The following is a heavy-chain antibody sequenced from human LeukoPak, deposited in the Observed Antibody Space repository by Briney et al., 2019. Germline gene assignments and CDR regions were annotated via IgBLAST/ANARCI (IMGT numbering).Heavy chain of an antibody. CDR3: ARESGDGYNFHYYYGMDV. Sequence: GGSLRLSCAASGFTFSSYAMHWVRQAPGKGLEWVAVISYDGSNKYYADSVKGRFTISRDNSKNTLYLQMNSLRAEDTAVYYCARESGDGYNFHYYYGMDVWGQGTTVTVSS. CDR2: ISYDGSNK. D-gene: IGHD5-24*01. CDR1: GFTFSSYA. J-gene: IGHJ6*02. V-gene: IGHV3-30*04.